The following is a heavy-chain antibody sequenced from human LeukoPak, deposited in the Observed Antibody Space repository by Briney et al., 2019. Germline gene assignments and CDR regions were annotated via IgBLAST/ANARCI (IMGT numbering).Heavy chain of an antibody. CDR2: IDGGGSST. D-gene: IGHD3-9*01. Sequence: GGSLRLSCAASGFTFSWYWMHWVRQAPGKGLVWVSRIDGGGSSTTYADSVKGRFTISRDNAKNTLYLQMNSLRAEDTAVYYCARVRGDYDILTGYWYYYYGMDVWGQGTTVTVSS. CDR1: GFTFSWYW. J-gene: IGHJ6*02. CDR3: ARVRGDYDILTGYWYYYYGMDV. V-gene: IGHV3-74*01.